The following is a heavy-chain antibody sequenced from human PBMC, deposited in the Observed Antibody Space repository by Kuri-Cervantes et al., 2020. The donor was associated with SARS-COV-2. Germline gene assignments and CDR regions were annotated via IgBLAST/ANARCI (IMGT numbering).Heavy chain of an antibody. V-gene: IGHV3-23*01. Sequence: LSLTCAASGFTFSSYAMSRVRQAPGKGLEWVSAISGSGGSTYYADSVKGRFTISRDNSKNTLYLQMNSLRAEDTAVYYCAKRPAVVRSFDYWGQGTLVTVSS. CDR2: ISGSGGST. CDR3: AKRPAVVRSFDY. J-gene: IGHJ4*02. CDR1: GFTFSSYA. D-gene: IGHD2-15*01.